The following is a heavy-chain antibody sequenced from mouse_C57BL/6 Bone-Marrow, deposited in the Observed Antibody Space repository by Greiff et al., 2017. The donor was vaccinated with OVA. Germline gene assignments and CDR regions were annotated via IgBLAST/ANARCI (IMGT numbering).Heavy chain of an antibody. V-gene: IGHV1-80*01. CDR3: ARGIYYYGSRGFAY. D-gene: IGHD1-1*01. CDR2: IYPGDGDT. J-gene: IGHJ3*01. Sequence: QVQLQQSGAELVKPGASVKISCKASGYAFSSYWMNWVKQRPGKGLEWIGQIYPGDGDTNYNGKFKGKATLTADKSSSTAYMQLSSLTSEDSAVYFCARGIYYYGSRGFAYWGQGTLVTVSA. CDR1: GYAFSSYW.